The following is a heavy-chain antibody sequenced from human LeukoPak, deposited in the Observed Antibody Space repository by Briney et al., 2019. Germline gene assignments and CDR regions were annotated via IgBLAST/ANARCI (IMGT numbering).Heavy chain of an antibody. CDR3: AKHIGGSYIDPFDY. Sequence: PGGSLRLSCAASGFSFSSYAMSWVRQAPGKGLEWVSGISDSGGSTIYADSVKGRFTIPRDNSKNTLYLQMNSLRAEDTAVYYCAKHIGGSYIDPFDYWGQGTLVTVSS. CDR2: ISDSGGST. J-gene: IGHJ4*02. CDR1: GFSFSSYA. V-gene: IGHV3-23*01. D-gene: IGHD1-26*01.